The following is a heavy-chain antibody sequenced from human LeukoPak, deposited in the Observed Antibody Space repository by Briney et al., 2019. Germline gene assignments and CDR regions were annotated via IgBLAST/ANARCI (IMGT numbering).Heavy chain of an antibody. CDR3: ARRAGAYSHPYDY. V-gene: IGHV3-9*01. CDR1: GFTFDDYA. CDR2: ISWNSGSI. D-gene: IGHD4/OR15-4a*01. Sequence: GGSLKLSCAASGFTFDDYAMHWVRQAPGKGLEWVSGISWNSGSIGYADSVKGRFTISRDNAKNSLYLQMNSLRAEDTAVYYCARRAGAYSHPYDYWGQGTLVTVSS. J-gene: IGHJ4*02.